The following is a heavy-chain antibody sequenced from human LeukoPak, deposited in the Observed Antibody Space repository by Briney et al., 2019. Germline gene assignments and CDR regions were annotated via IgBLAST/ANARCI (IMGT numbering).Heavy chain of an antibody. CDR1: GFTFSDYW. CDR3: ARGAARLGSDY. D-gene: IGHD6-6*01. J-gene: IGHJ4*02. Sequence: PGGSLRLSCAASGFTFSDYWMTWVRQAPGKGLEWVAHIKQDGSEKYYVHSVRGGFSISTDNAKNSLYLQMNGLRAEDTAVYCCARGAARLGSDYWGQGTLVTVSS. CDR2: IKQDGSEK. V-gene: IGHV3-7*01.